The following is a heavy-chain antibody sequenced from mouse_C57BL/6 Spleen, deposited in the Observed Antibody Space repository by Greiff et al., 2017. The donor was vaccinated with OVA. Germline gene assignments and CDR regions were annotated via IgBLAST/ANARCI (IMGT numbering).Heavy chain of an antibody. D-gene: IGHD3-2*02. J-gene: IGHJ2*01. CDR3: GGRQLRLRDYYFDY. V-gene: IGHV1-9*01. CDR1: GYTFTGYW. Sequence: QVQLKESGAELMKPGASVKLSCKATGYTFTGYWIEWVKQRPGHGLEWIGEILPGSGSTNYNEKFKGKATFTADTSSNTAYMQLSSLTTEDSAIYYCGGRQLRLRDYYFDYWGQGSTLTVSS. CDR2: ILPGSGST.